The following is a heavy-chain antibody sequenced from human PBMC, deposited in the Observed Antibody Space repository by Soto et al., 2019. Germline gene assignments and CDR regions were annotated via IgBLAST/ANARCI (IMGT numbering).Heavy chain of an antibody. CDR2: ISWNSGSV. Sequence: GGSLRLSCAASGFTFSSYSMNWVRQAPGKGLEWVSGISWNSGSVGYADSVKGRFTISRDNAKNSLYLQMNSLRDEDTAVYYCARWGGKYYDILTGSRDDAFDIWGQGTMVTVSS. CDR1: GFTFSSYS. CDR3: ARWGGKYYDILTGSRDDAFDI. J-gene: IGHJ3*02. D-gene: IGHD3-9*01. V-gene: IGHV3-48*02.